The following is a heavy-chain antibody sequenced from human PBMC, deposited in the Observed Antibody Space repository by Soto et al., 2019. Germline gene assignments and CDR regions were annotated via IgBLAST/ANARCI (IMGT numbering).Heavy chain of an antibody. CDR1: GYTFFTYD. CDR2: ISTYSGDT. D-gene: IGHD5-12*01. CDR3: ARHHGPTTSETWFDP. Sequence: QVHLVQSGVEVKTPGASVKVSCQASGYTFFTYDITWVRQAPGQGLEWMGWISTYSGDTKYAQKFQGRVTMTTDTSTTTACLELRSLRSDDTGVYYFARHHGPTTSETWFDPWGQGILVTVSS. V-gene: IGHV1-18*01. J-gene: IGHJ5*02.